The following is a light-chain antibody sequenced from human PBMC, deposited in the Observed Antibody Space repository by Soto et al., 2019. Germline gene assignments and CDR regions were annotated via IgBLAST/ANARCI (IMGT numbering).Light chain of an antibody. Sequence: DIQLTQSPSTLSASVGDRVIITCRASQSIGSWLAWYQKKPGKAPNLLIYKASNLEGGVPSRFSGSESGTEFTLTISSLQPDDFGTYYCQQYNNYSKTFGQGTKLEIK. CDR2: KAS. CDR3: QQYNNYSKT. CDR1: QSIGSW. J-gene: IGKJ2*01. V-gene: IGKV1-5*03.